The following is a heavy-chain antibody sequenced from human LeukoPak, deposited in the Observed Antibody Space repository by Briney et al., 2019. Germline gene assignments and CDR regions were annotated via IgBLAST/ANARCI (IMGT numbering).Heavy chain of an antibody. CDR1: GFTFDDYG. Sequence: GGSLRLSCAASGFTFDDYGMTWVRQAPGKGLEWVSGINYNGGSRSYEDSVKGRFTISRDNAKNSLYLQMNSLRAEDTAVYYCARGNYHAMDVWGQGTTVTVSS. CDR2: INYNGGSR. J-gene: IGHJ6*02. CDR3: ARGNYHAMDV. V-gene: IGHV3-20*04.